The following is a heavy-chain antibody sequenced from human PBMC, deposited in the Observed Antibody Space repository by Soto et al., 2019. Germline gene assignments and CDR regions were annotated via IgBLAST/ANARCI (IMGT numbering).Heavy chain of an antibody. CDR2: ISWNSGSI. V-gene: IGHV3-9*01. CDR3: AKAGLNRYQLLLPAYYYYYYMDV. D-gene: IGHD2-2*01. CDR1: GFTFDDYA. Sequence: GGSLRLSCAASGFTFDDYAMHWVRQAPGKGLEWVSGISWNSGSIGYADSVKGRFTISRDNAKNSLYLQMNSLRAEDTALYYCAKAGLNRYQLLLPAYYYYYYMDVWGKGTTVTVSS. J-gene: IGHJ6*03.